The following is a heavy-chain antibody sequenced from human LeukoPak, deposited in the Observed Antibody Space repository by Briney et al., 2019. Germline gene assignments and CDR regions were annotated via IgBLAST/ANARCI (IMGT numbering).Heavy chain of an antibody. CDR1: GFTFSSYA. J-gene: IGHJ6*02. CDR3: ARGYCSSTSCYLDYYYYGMDV. CDR2: ISYDGSTK. D-gene: IGHD2-2*01. Sequence: GGSLRLSCAASGFTFSSYAMHWVRQAPGKGLEWVAVISYDGSTKYYADSVKGRFTISRDNSKNTLYLKMNSLRAEYTAVYSCARGYCSSTSCYLDYYYYGMDVWGQGTTVTVSS. V-gene: IGHV3-30*04.